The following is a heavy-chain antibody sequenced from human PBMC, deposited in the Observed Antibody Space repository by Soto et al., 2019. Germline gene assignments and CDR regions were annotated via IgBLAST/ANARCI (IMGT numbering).Heavy chain of an antibody. Sequence: SETLSLTCAVYGGSFSGYYWSWIRQPPGKGLEWIGEINHSGSTNYNPSLKSRVTISVDTSKNQFSLKLSSVTAADTAVYYCARGLGDIVVVVAATSNSADDAFDIWGQGTMVTVSS. V-gene: IGHV4-34*01. D-gene: IGHD2-15*01. CDR2: INHSGST. J-gene: IGHJ3*02. CDR3: ARGLGDIVVVVAATSNSADDAFDI. CDR1: GGSFSGYY.